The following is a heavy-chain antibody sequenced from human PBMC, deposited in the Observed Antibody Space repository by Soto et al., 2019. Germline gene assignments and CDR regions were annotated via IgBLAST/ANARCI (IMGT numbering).Heavy chain of an antibody. D-gene: IGHD3-3*01. CDR1: GGSISSSSYY. J-gene: IGHJ3*02. CDR3: ARHLSRNYDFWSGYYKNGEDAFDI. CDR2: IYYSGST. Sequence: SETLSLTCTVSGGSISSSSYYWGWIRQPPGKGLEWIGSIYYSGSTYYNPSLKSRVTISVDTSKNQFSLKLSSVTAADTAVYYCARHLSRNYDFWSGYYKNGEDAFDIWGQGTMVTVSS. V-gene: IGHV4-39*01.